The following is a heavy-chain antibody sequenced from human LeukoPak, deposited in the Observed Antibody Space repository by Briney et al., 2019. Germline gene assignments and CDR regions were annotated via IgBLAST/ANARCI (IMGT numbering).Heavy chain of an antibody. J-gene: IGHJ1*01. D-gene: IGHD2-21*02. CDR3: ASDSYSPEYFQH. V-gene: IGHV1-24*01. CDR2: FDPEDGET. Sequence: ASVKVSCKVSGYTLTELSMHWVRQAPGKGLEWMGGFDPEDGETIYAQKFQGRVTMTEDTSTDTAYMELSSLRSEDTAVYYCASDSYSPEYFQHWGQGTLVTVSS. CDR1: GYTLTELS.